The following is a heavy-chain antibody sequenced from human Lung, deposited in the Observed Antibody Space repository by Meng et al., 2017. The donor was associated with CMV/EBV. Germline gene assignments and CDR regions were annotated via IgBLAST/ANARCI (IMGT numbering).Heavy chain of an antibody. J-gene: IGHJ4*02. CDR3: AKDQNYYDTSGFLKTSFDY. CDR2: ISGNGRAT. CDR1: FSRHA. D-gene: IGHD3-22*01. V-gene: IGHV3-23*01. Sequence: FSRHAMNWVRPAPGKGLEWLSLISGNGRATFYADSVKGRFTISRDNSKNTLYLQMNSLRAEDTAVYYCAKDQNYYDTSGFLKTSFDYWGQGTLVTVSS.